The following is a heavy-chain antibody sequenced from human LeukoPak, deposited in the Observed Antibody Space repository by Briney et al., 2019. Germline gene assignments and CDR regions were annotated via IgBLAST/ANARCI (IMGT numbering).Heavy chain of an antibody. Sequence: SETLPLTCTVSSGCISSSSYYWGWIRQPPGKGLESIGSIYYSESTYYNPSLKSRVTISVDTSKNQFSLKLSSVTAADTAVYYCARAESYGYRLGPWYFDYWGQGTLVTVSS. CDR3: ARAESYGYRLGPWYFDY. D-gene: IGHD5-18*01. CDR2: IYYSEST. J-gene: IGHJ4*02. V-gene: IGHV4-39*01. CDR1: SGCISSSSYY.